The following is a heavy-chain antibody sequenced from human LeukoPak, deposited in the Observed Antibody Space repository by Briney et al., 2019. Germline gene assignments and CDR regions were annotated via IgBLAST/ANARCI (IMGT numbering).Heavy chain of an antibody. CDR3: ARDQRNYYDSSGFLNWFDP. CDR2: MNPNSGNT. D-gene: IGHD3-22*01. CDR1: GYTLTSYD. V-gene: IGHV1-8*01. J-gene: IGHJ5*02. Sequence: ASAKVSCKASGYTLTSYDINWVRQATGQGLEWMGWMNPNSGNTGYAQKFQGRVTMTRNTSISTAYMELSSLRSEDTAVYYCARDQRNYYDSSGFLNWFDPWGQGTLVTVSS.